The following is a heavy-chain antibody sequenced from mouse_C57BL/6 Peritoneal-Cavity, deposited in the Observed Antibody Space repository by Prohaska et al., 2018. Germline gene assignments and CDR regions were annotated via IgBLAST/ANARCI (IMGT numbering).Heavy chain of an antibody. CDR3: ARDGATVVAKSDYAMDY. CDR2: T. V-gene: IGHV1-58*01. J-gene: IGHJ4*01. D-gene: IGHD1-1*01. Sequence: TEYNEKFKGKATLTSDTSSSTAYMQLSSLTSEDSAIYFCARDGATVVAKSDYAMDYWGQGTSVTVSS.